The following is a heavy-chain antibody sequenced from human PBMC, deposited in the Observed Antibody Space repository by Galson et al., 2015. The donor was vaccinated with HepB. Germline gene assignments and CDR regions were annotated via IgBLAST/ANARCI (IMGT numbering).Heavy chain of an antibody. D-gene: IGHD2-15*01. Sequence: SLRLSCAASGFTFSSYEMNWVRQAPGKGLEWVSYIIISGSTIYYADSVKGRLTISRDNAKNSQYLQMNSLRAEDTAVYYCARDSLLLVVAFFDIWGQGTMVTVSS. CDR2: IIISGSTI. CDR1: GFTFSSYE. CDR3: ARDSLLLVVAFFDI. J-gene: IGHJ3*02. V-gene: IGHV3-48*03.